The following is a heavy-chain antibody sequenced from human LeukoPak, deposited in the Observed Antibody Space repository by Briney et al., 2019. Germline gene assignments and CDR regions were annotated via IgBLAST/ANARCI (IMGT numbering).Heavy chain of an antibody. V-gene: IGHV3-21*01. CDR2: ISSSSAYI. CDR3: ATPAAGPRAEYSQH. CDR1: GFTFSSYS. D-gene: IGHD6-13*01. Sequence: GGSLRLSCAASGFTFSSYSMNWVRQAPGKGLEWVSSISSSSAYIYSADSVKGRFTTSRDNAKNSLYLQMNSLSAEDTAVYYCATPAAGPRAEYSQHWGQGTLVTVSS. J-gene: IGHJ1*01.